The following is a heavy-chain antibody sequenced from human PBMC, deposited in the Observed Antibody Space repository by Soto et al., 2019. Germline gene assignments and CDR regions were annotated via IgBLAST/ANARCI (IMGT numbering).Heavy chain of an antibody. CDR3: ARGQRFSDWFDP. Sequence: PSETLSLTCGVYGGSFTSYQWNWIRQSPGQGLEWIGEINHSGTTKYNPSLASRINLSVDTSKKQFSLKMFSVTAADTAIYYCARGQRFSDWFDPWGQGTLVTVSS. J-gene: IGHJ5*02. V-gene: IGHV4-34*01. CDR2: INHSGTT. CDR1: GGSFTSYQ. D-gene: IGHD3-3*01.